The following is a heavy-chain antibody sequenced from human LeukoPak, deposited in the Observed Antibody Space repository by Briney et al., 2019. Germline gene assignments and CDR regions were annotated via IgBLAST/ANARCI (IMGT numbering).Heavy chain of an antibody. CDR2: IIPIFGTA. CDR3: ARERLRSYCGGDCYPS. J-gene: IGHJ4*02. CDR1: GGTFSSYA. V-gene: IGHV1-69*13. Sequence: SVKVSCKASGGTFSSYAISWVRQAPGQGLEWMGGIIPIFGTANYAQKFQGRVMITADESTSTAYMELSSLRSEDTAVYYCARERLRSYCGGDCYPSWGQGTLVTVSS. D-gene: IGHD2-21*02.